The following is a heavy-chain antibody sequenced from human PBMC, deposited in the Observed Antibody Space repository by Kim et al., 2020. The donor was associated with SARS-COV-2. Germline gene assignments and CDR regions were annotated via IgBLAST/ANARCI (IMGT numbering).Heavy chain of an antibody. CDR2: INHSGST. CDR3: ARGRRDGKRVSFDL. D-gene: IGHD1-26*01. J-gene: IGHJ2*01. CDR1: GGSFSGYY. V-gene: IGHV4-34*01. Sequence: SETLSLTCAVYGGSFSGYYWSWIRQPPGKGLEWIWEINHSGSTNYNPSLKSRITISVDTAKNQFSLKLSSVTAADTDVYDCARGRRDGKRVSFDLWGRGTLVTASS.